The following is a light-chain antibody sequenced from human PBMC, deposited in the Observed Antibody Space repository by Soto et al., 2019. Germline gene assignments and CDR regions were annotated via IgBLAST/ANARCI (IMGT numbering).Light chain of an antibody. V-gene: IGKV1-39*01. Sequence: DIQMTQSPASLSASVGDRVTISCRASHSIGRNLNWYQQKPGKAPTLLMFTSSNLQSGVPSRFSGSGSGTDFILTISSLQPEDFATYYCQQSYSTPPTFGQGTKVEIK. CDR2: TSS. J-gene: IGKJ1*01. CDR1: HSIGRN. CDR3: QQSYSTPPT.